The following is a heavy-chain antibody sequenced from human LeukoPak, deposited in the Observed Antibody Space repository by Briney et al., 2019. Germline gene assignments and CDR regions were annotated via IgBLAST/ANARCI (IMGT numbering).Heavy chain of an antibody. Sequence: GGSLRLSCVASRFAFSQAWMSWVRQAPGKGLEWVGRIKSESDGGTTDYAAPVKGRFTISRDDSKNTLFLQMNSLQTEDTAVYYCTTSGWFDHWGQGTLVTVSS. CDR2: IKSESDGGTT. J-gene: IGHJ5*02. CDR3: TTSGWFDH. V-gene: IGHV3-15*01. D-gene: IGHD1-26*01. CDR1: RFAFSQAW.